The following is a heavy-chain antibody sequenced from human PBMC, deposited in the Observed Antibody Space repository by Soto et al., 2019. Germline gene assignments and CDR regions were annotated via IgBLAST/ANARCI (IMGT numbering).Heavy chain of an antibody. CDR1: GYTFTSYG. Sequence: QVQLVQSGAEVKKPGASVKVSCKASGYTFTSYGISWVRQAPGQGLEWMGWISAYNGNTNYAQKLQGRVTMTTDTSTSTAYMELRSLRSDDTAVYYCAREKYDYIWVSYRYQGTYYFDYWGQGTLVTVSS. V-gene: IGHV1-18*01. D-gene: IGHD3-16*02. CDR2: ISAYNGNT. J-gene: IGHJ4*02. CDR3: AREKYDYIWVSYRYQGTYYFDY.